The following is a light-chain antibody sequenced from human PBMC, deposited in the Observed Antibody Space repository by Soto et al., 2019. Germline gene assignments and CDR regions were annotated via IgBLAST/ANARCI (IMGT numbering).Light chain of an antibody. J-gene: IGLJ1*01. Sequence: SVLTQPASVSGSPGQSITISCTGTSSDVGGYIYVSWYQQHPGKAPKLIIYDVTSRPSGVSYRFSGSKSGNTASLTISGLQAEDEADYYCSSYTTSSSYVFGTGTKVTVL. CDR3: SSYTTSSSYV. CDR1: SSDVGGYIY. CDR2: DVT. V-gene: IGLV2-14*01.